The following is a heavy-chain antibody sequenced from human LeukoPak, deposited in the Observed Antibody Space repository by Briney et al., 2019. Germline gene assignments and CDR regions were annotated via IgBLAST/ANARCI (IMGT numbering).Heavy chain of an antibody. J-gene: IGHJ4*02. CDR2: IRQDGSEK. CDR3: AGGAGWLIDY. D-gene: IGHD3-16*01. V-gene: IGHV3-7*03. CDR1: GFSFGRHW. Sequence: GGSLRLSCAASGFSFGRHWMNWVRQAPGKGLEWVANIRQDGSEKNYVDSVKGRFTISRDNAKNSLFLQMDSLRAEDTAVYYCAGGAGWLIDYWGQGTLITVSS.